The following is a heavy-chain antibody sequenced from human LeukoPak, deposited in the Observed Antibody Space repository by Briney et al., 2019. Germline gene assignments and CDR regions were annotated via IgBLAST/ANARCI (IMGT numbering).Heavy chain of an antibody. D-gene: IGHD4-11*01. Sequence: SETLSLTCTVSSGSISSNSHYWGWIRQPPGKGLEWVGSIYYTGRTFDNPSLESRVTVSVDTSKNQFTLKMRSLTVADTAVYYCARSLVDYSSPSWSAHFDYWGQGILVTVSS. CDR3: ARSLVDYSSPSWSAHFDY. J-gene: IGHJ4*02. V-gene: IGHV4-39*01. CDR1: SGSISSNSHY. CDR2: IYYTGRT.